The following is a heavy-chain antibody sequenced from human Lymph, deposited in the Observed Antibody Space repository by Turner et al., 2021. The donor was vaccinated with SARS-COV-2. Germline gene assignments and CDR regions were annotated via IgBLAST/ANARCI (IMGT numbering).Heavy chain of an antibody. Sequence: EVQLLESGGGLVQPGGSLRLPCAASVFTFNNYAMSWVRQAPGKGLEWVSTISGSGGSTYYADSVKGRFIISRDNSKNTLYLQMNSLRAEDTAVYYCANLYPTVSWEFPYGMDVWGQGTTVTVSS. V-gene: IGHV3-23*01. CDR2: ISGSGGST. D-gene: IGHD3-16*01. J-gene: IGHJ6*02. CDR1: VFTFNNYA. CDR3: ANLYPTVSWEFPYGMDV.